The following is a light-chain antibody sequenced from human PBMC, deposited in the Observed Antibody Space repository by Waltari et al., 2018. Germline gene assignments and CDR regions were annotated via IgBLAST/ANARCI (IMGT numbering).Light chain of an antibody. J-gene: IGKJ4*01. CDR2: AAS. CDR3: QQYETLPLT. Sequence: DIQMTQSPSSLSASVGDRVTITCRASQSISSSLNWYQQKPGKAPHLLIDAASSLQSGVPSRFSGSGSGTVFTLTISSLQPEDFATYYCQQYETLPLTFGGGTEVAI. V-gene: IGKV1-39*01. CDR1: QSISSS.